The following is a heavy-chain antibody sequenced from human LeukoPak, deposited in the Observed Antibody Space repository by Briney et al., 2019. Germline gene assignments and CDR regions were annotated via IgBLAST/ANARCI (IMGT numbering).Heavy chain of an antibody. J-gene: IGHJ3*02. Sequence: SETLSLTCAVSGGSISSDGYSWSWIRQPPGKGLEWIGYIYHSGSTYYNPSLKSRVTISVDRSKNQFSLKLSSVTAADTAVYYCATGYYYDILGAFDIWGQGTMVTVSS. D-gene: IGHD3-22*01. V-gene: IGHV4-30-2*01. CDR1: GGSISSDGYS. CDR3: ATGYYYDILGAFDI. CDR2: IYHSGST.